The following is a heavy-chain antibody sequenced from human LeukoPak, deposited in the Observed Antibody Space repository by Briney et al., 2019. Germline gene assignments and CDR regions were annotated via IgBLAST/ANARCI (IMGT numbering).Heavy chain of an antibody. CDR1: GGSITSYY. D-gene: IGHD5-18*01. V-gene: IGHV4-59*01. J-gene: IGHJ6*03. CDR3: ARTTEGGYTYGYFYYYYMDV. CDR2: IYDSGST. Sequence: SETLSLTCTVSGGSITSYYWSWIRQPPGQGLEWIGYIYDSGSTNYNPSLKSRVTISVDTSKNQFSLKLSSVTAADTAVYYCARTTEGGYTYGYFYYYYMDVWGKGTTVTVSS.